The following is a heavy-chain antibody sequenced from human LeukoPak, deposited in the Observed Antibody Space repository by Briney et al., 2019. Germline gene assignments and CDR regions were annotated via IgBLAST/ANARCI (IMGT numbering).Heavy chain of an antibody. CDR3: ASVSQGHCGSTNCYSYYFDF. J-gene: IGHJ4*02. D-gene: IGHD2-2*01. CDR1: GFTFDDYG. V-gene: IGHV3-20*04. Sequence: GSLRLSCAASGFTFDDYGVSWVRQGPGKGLEWISGINWNGGSTGYADSVKGRFTISRDNAKSSLYLQMNSLRAEDTALYYCASVSQGHCGSTNCYSYYFDFWGQGTMVTVSS. CDR2: INWNGGST.